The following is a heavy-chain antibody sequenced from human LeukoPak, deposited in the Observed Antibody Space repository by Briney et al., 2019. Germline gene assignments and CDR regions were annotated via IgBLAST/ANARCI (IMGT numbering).Heavy chain of an antibody. Sequence: PSETLSLTCSVSGYSINSGYYWGWIRQPPGTGLEWIGSIYHGGSTYYNPSLKSRITMSLDTSKNQFSLKLSSVTAADTAVYYCVRVSGGSLLDIWGQGTMVTVSS. V-gene: IGHV4-38-2*02. CDR2: IYHGGST. CDR1: GYSINSGYY. J-gene: IGHJ3*02. D-gene: IGHD6-6*01. CDR3: VRVSGGSLLDI.